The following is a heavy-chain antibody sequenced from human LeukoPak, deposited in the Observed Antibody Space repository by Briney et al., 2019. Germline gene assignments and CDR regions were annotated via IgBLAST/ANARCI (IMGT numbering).Heavy chain of an antibody. D-gene: IGHD2-21*01. CDR1: GFTFSSYW. CDR2: INTDGSST. CDR3: ASGVFPYYFDY. Sequence: PGGSLRLSCAASGFTFSSYWMHWVRQAPGEGLVWVSRINTDGSSTSYAHSVKGRFTISRDNAKNTLYLQMNSLRAEDTAVYYCASGVFPYYFDYWGQGTLVTVSS. J-gene: IGHJ4*02. V-gene: IGHV3-74*01.